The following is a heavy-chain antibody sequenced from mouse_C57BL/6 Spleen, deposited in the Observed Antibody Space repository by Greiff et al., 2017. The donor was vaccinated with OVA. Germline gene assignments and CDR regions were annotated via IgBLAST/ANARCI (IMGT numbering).Heavy chain of an antibody. V-gene: IGHV3-6*01. D-gene: IGHD4-1*01. CDR3: ARDELGRRYFDY. Sequence: EVQLQQSGPGLVKPSQSLSLTCSVTGYSITSGYYWNWIRQFPGNKLEWMGYISYDGSNNYNPSLKNRISITRDTSKNQFFLKLNSVTTEDTATYYCARDELGRRYFDYWGQGTTRTVSS. CDR2: ISYDGSN. CDR1: GYSITSGYY. J-gene: IGHJ2*01.